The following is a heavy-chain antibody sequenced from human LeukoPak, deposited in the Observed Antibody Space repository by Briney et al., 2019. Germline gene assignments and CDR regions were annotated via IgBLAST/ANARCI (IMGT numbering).Heavy chain of an antibody. V-gene: IGHV4-59*01. J-gene: IGHJ6*02. CDR3: ARGNYDSSGYYYVRGYGMDV. CDR1: GGSISSYN. D-gene: IGHD3-22*01. Sequence: PSETLSLTCTVSGGSISSYNWSWIRQPPGKGLEWIGYIYYSGSTNYNPSLKSRVTISVDTSKNQFSLKLSSVTAADTAVYYCARGNYDSSGYYYVRGYGMDVWGQGTTVTVSS. CDR2: IYYSGST.